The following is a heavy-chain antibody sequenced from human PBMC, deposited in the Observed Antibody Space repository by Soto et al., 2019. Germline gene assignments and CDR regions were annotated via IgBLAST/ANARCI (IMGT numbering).Heavy chain of an antibody. J-gene: IGHJ4*02. CDR1: GYTFTTYD. D-gene: IGHD6-13*01. V-gene: IGHV1-3*01. CDR2: INANNGNP. CDR3: VVSRGWWAFRY. Sequence: QVLLVQSGAEVKKPWASVQISCKASGYTFTTYDMHWVRQAPGQRLEWMGSINANNGNPKYSQRFQGRATFTRDTSATTGYMDLSSLISEDTAVYYCVVSRGWWAFRYWGQGTLVTVSS.